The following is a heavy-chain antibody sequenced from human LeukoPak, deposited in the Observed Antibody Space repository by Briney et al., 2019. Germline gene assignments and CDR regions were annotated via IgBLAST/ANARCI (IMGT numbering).Heavy chain of an antibody. V-gene: IGHV4-31*03. CDR2: IYYSGST. D-gene: IGHD6-19*01. J-gene: IGHJ6*02. CDR3: VRESLVAVSRYYFYLMDV. CDR1: GGSISSGGYY. Sequence: SQTLSLTRTVSGGSISSGGYYWSWIRQHPGKGLEWIGYIYYSGSTYYNPSLKSRVTISVDTSKNQFSLSLSSVTAADTAVYFCVRESLVAVSRYYFYLMDVWGQGTSVTVSS.